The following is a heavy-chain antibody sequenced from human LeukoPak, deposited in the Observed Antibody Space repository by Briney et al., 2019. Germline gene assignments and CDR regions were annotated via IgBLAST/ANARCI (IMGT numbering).Heavy chain of an antibody. V-gene: IGHV3-23*01. Sequence: GGSLRLSCEASGFTFSTYAMSWVRQPPGKGLQWVSGISGSDSGTYYTDSVKGRFTISRDNSKNTVYLEIDNLRAEDTAVYYCAKCMSGTGVCLNFDSWGQGILVTVSS. CDR3: AKCMSGTGVCLNFDS. D-gene: IGHD2-8*02. CDR1: GFTFSTYA. J-gene: IGHJ4*02. CDR2: ISGSDSGT.